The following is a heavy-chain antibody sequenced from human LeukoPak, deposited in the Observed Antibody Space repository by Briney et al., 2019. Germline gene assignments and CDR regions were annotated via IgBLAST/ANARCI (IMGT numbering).Heavy chain of an antibody. CDR1: GYTFTSYD. D-gene: IGHD3-10*02. V-gene: IGHV1-8*01. J-gene: IGHJ6*02. CDR2: MNPNSGNT. CDR3: ARDGAIYLHNLFGHYYGMDV. Sequence: ASVKVSCKASGYTFTSYDINWVRQATGQGLEWMGWMNPNSGNTGYAQKFQGRVTMTRNTSISTAYMELSSLRSEDTAVYYCARDGAIYLHNLFGHYYGMDVWGQGTTVTVSS.